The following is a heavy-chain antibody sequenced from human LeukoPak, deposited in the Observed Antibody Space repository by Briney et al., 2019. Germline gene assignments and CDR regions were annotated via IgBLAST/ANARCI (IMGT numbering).Heavy chain of an antibody. CDR3: ARDFRMVVVAATGSDY. J-gene: IGHJ4*02. Sequence: ASVKVSCKASGYTFTNYYMHWVRQAPGQGLEWMGWINPNSGGTNYAQKFQGRVTMTRDTSISTAYMELSRLRSDDTAVYYCARDFRMVVVAATGSDYWGQGTLVTVSS. CDR1: GYTFTNYY. CDR2: INPNSGGT. V-gene: IGHV1-2*02. D-gene: IGHD2-15*01.